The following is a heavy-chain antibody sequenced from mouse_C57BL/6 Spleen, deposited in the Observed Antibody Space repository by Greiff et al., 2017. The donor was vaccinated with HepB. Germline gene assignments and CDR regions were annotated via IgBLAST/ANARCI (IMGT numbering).Heavy chain of an antibody. CDR1: GFTFSSYG. V-gene: IGHV5-6*01. Sequence: EVKLVESGGDLVKPGGSLKLSCAASGFTFSSYGMSWVRQTPDKRLEWVATISSGGSYTYYPDSVKGRFTISRDNAKNTLYRQMSSLKSEDTAMYYCARHGGLRDYAMDYWGQGTSVTVSS. CDR2: ISSGGSYT. D-gene: IGHD2-4*01. CDR3: ARHGGLRDYAMDY. J-gene: IGHJ4*01.